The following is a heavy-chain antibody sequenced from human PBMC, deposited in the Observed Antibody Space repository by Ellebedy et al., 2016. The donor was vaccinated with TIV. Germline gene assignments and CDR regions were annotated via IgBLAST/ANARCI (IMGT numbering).Heavy chain of an antibody. J-gene: IGHJ4*02. V-gene: IGHV3-33*01. CDR3: ARVSGSFDYVGEFDY. D-gene: IGHD3-16*01. CDR1: GFSFSYYG. CDR2: IWYDGSKK. Sequence: GESLKISXAAAGFSFSYYGMHWVRQAPGKGLEWVALIWYDGSKKYYADSVKGRLTVSRDNSKNTFYLQMNSLRVDDTAVYYCARVSGSFDYVGEFDYWGQGTLVSVSS.